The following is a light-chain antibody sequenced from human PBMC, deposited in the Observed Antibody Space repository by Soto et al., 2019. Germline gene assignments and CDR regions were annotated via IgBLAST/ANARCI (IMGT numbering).Light chain of an antibody. CDR1: QGISSY. CDR2: AAS. Sequence: AIRMTQYPSSLSAATGDRVTITCRASQGISSYLAWYQQKPGKAPKLLIYAASTLQSGVPSRFSGSGSGTDFTLTISCLQSEDFATYYCQQYYSYLTFGGGTKVDIK. V-gene: IGKV1-8*01. CDR3: QQYYSYLT. J-gene: IGKJ4*01.